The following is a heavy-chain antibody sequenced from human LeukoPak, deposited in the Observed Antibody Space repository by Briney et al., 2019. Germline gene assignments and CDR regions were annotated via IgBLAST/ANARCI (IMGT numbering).Heavy chain of an antibody. V-gene: IGHV4-59*08. CDR3: ARHGGAYSFDY. D-gene: IGHD2-21*01. CDR1: GGSFSSYY. CDR2: SYDSGST. J-gene: IGHJ4*02. Sequence: SETLSLTCTVSGGSFSSYYWSWIRQPPGKGLEWIGYSYDSGSTNYNASLKSRVTISVDTSKNQFSLKLSSVSAADTAVYYCARHGGAYSFDYWGQGALVTVSS.